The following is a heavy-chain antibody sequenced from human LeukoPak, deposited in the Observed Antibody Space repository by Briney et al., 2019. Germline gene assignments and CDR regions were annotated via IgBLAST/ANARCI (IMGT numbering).Heavy chain of an antibody. D-gene: IGHD3-16*01. CDR2: IYYSGST. CDR1: GGSISSSRYY. CDR3: ARCYIMINWFDP. V-gene: IGHV4-39*01. J-gene: IGHJ5*02. Sequence: PSETLSLTCTVSGGSISSSRYYWGWIRQPPGKGLEWIGSIYYSGSTYYNPSLKSRVTISVDTSKNQFSLKLSSVTAADTAAYYCARCYIMINWFDPWGQGTLVTVSS.